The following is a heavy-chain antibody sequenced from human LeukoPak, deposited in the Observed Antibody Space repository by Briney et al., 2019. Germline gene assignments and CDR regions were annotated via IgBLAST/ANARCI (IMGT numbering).Heavy chain of an antibody. D-gene: IGHD6-13*01. CDR3: ARRTGYSSSWVLDY. Sequence: GGSLRLSCAASGFTFSSYEMNWVRQAPGKGLEWVSYISSSGSTIYYADSVKGRFTISRDNAKNSLYLQMNSLRAEDTAVYYCARRTGYSSSWVLDYWGQGTLVTVSS. CDR1: GFTFSSYE. V-gene: IGHV3-48*03. CDR2: ISSSGSTI. J-gene: IGHJ4*02.